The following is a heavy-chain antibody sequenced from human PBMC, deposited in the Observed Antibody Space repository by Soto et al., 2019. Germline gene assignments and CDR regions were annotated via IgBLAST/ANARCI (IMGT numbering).Heavy chain of an antibody. CDR2: IYYSGST. V-gene: IGHV4-31*03. D-gene: IGHD3-10*01. J-gene: IGHJ6*02. Sequence: SETLSPTCTVSGGSISSGGYYWSWIRQHPGKCLEWIGYIYYSGSTYYNPSLKSRVTISVDTSKNQFSLKLSSVTAADTAMYYCARDFGLGYGSGAYYYGMDVWGQGTTVTVYS. CDR3: ARDFGLGYGSGAYYYGMDV. CDR1: GGSISSGGYY.